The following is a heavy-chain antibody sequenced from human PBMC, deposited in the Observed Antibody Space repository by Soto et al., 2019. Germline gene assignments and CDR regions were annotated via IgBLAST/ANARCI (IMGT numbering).Heavy chain of an antibody. CDR1: GYSFSTYW. CDR2: IYPGDSDT. V-gene: IGHV5-51*01. Sequence: PGESLKISCTGSGYSFSTYWIAWVRQMPGKGLEWMGIIYPGDSDTRYSPSFQGQVTISADTSTKTAYLQWSSLKASGTAMYYCARGFYSTPYYGMDVWGQGTTVTVSS. CDR3: ARGFYSTPYYGMDV. J-gene: IGHJ6*02. D-gene: IGHD4-4*01.